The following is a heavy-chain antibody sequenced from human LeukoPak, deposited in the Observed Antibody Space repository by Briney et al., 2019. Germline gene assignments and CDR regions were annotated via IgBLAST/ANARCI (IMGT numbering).Heavy chain of an antibody. V-gene: IGHV1-8*03. CDR1: GYTFTSYD. D-gene: IGHD6-6*01. CDR2: MNPNSGNT. J-gene: IGHJ4*02. Sequence: ASVKVSCKASGYTFTSYDINWVRQATGQGLEWMGWMNPNSGNTGYAQKFQGRVTITRSTSISTAYMELSNLRSEDTALYYCARGASRSFDYWGQGTLVTVSS. CDR3: ARGASRSFDY.